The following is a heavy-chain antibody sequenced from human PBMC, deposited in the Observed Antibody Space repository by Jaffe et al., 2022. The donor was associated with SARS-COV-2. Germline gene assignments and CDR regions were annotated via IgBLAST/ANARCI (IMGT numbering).Heavy chain of an antibody. CDR1: GGSFSGYY. Sequence: QVQLQQWGAGLLKPSETLSLTCAVYGGSFSGYYWSWIRQPPGKGLEWIGEINHSGSTNYNPSLKSRVTISVDTSKNQFSLKLSSVTAADTAVYYCARGAIVLMVYDGPNGMDVWGQGTTVTVSS. V-gene: IGHV4-34*01. J-gene: IGHJ6*02. CDR2: INHSGST. D-gene: IGHD2-8*01. CDR3: ARGAIVLMVYDGPNGMDV.